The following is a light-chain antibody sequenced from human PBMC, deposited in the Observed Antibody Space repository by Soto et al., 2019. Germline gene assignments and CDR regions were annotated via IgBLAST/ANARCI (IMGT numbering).Light chain of an antibody. Sequence: QSALTQPASVSGCPGQSITISCTGTSSDVGGYNYVSWYQQYPGKAPKLMIYEVNNRPSGVSNRFSGSKSGNTASLTISGLQAEDEAEYYCSSYRSSSTPYVFGTGTKLTVL. V-gene: IGLV2-14*01. J-gene: IGLJ1*01. CDR1: SSDVGGYNY. CDR3: SSYRSSSTPYV. CDR2: EVN.